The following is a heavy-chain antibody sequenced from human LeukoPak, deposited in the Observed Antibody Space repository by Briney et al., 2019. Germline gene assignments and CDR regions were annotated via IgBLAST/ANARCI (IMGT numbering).Heavy chain of an antibody. CDR1: GFTVSSNY. J-gene: IGHJ6*03. CDR2: IYYSGST. CDR3: ARSGYRSDYYYYYYMDV. D-gene: IGHD3-3*01. Sequence: PGGSLRLSCAASGFTVSSNYMSWVRQAPGKGLEWIGSIYYSGSTYYNPSLKSRVTISVDTPKNQFSLKLSSVTAADTAVYYCARSGYRSDYYYYYYMDVWGKGTTVTVSS. V-gene: IGHV4-59*05.